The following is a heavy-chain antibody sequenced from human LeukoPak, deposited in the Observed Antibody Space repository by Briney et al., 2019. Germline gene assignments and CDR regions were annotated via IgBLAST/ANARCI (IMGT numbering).Heavy chain of an antibody. Sequence: SETLSLTCAVYGGSFSGYYWSWIRQPPGKGLEWIGEINHSGSTNYNPSLKSRVTISVDTSKNQFSLKLSSVTAADTAVYYCARDCSSGSCYSVWGQGTLVTVSS. CDR1: GGSFSGYY. CDR2: INHSGST. V-gene: IGHV4-34*01. J-gene: IGHJ4*02. D-gene: IGHD2-15*01. CDR3: ARDCSSGSCYSV.